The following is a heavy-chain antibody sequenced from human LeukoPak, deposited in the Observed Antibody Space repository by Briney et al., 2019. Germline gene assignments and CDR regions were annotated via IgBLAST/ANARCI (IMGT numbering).Heavy chain of an antibody. J-gene: IGHJ4*02. CDR2: ISSSSSYI. D-gene: IGHD2-2*01. CDR1: GFTFSSYS. CDR3: ASLSGPAAPFDY. Sequence: GGSLRLSCAASGFTFSSYSMNWVRQAPGKGLEWVSSISSSSSYIYYADSVKVRFTISRDNAKNSLYLQMNSLRAEDTAVYYCASLSGPAAPFDYWGQGTLVTVSS. V-gene: IGHV3-21*01.